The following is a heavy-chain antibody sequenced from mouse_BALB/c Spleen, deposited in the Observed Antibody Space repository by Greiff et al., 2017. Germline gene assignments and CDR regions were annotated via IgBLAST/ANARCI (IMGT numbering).Heavy chain of an antibody. D-gene: IGHD2-2*01. V-gene: IGHV1S81*02. J-gene: IGHJ3*01. CDR2: INPSNGRT. CDR1: GYTFTSYW. Sequence: QVQLQQPGAELVKPGASVKLSCKASGYTFTSYWMHWVKQRPGQGLEWIGEINPSNGRTNYNEKFKSKATLTVDKSSSTAYMQLSSLTSEDSAVYYCAREGYYGYGGFAYWGQGTLVTVSA. CDR3: AREGYYGYGGFAY.